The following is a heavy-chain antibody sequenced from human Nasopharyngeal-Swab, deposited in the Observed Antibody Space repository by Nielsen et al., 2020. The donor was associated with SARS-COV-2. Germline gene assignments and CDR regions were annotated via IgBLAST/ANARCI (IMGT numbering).Heavy chain of an antibody. J-gene: IGHJ4*02. CDR3: AKDRDDYGDYWGSETIHFDH. CDR2: ISGSGGNE. D-gene: IGHD4-17*01. Sequence: WIRQPPGKGLEWVSSISGSGGNEYYAESVKGRLTISRDNSKNTLYLQMNSLRAEDTAIYYCAKDRDDYGDYWGSETIHFDHWGQGTLVTVSS. V-gene: IGHV3-23*01.